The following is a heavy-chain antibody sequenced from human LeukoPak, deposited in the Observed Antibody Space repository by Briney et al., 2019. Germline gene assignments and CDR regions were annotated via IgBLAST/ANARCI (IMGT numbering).Heavy chain of an antibody. Sequence: SETLSLTCAVYGVSFSGYYLSWIRQPPGKGLEWIGEINHSGSTNYNPSLKSRATISGDTSKNQFSLKLSSVTAAYTAVYYCARGIAVAGNYYYYYMDVWGKGTTVTVSS. CDR1: GVSFSGYY. CDR2: INHSGST. V-gene: IGHV4-34*01. J-gene: IGHJ6*03. D-gene: IGHD6-19*01. CDR3: ARGIAVAGNYYYYYMDV.